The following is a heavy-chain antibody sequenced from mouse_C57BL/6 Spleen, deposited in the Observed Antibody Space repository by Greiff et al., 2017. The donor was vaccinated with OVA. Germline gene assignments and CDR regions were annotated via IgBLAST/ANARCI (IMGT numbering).Heavy chain of an antibody. CDR2: IGPGSGST. J-gene: IGHJ4*01. V-gene: IGHV1-77*01. Sequence: QVQLQQSGAELVKPGASVKISCKASGYTFTDYYINWVKPRPGQGLEWIGKIGPGSGSTYYNEKFKGKATLTADKSSSTAYMQLSSLTSEDSAVYVCARSYGYDYYAMDYWGQGTSVTVSS. D-gene: IGHD2-2*01. CDR3: ARSYGYDYYAMDY. CDR1: GYTFTDYY.